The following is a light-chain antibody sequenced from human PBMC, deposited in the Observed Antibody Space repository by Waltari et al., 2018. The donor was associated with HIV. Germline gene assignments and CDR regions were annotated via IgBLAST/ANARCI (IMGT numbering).Light chain of an antibody. CDR2: GAS. CDR3: LQQYTYPRT. Sequence: DIQMTQSPFSLSASVGDRVTITCRASQDISVDLGWYQQKPGKAPKRLIYGASNLESGVPSRFSGSRSGTESTLTINGLQPEDVATYYCLQQYTYPRTFGQGTKLDIK. J-gene: IGKJ2*01. V-gene: IGKV1-17*01. CDR1: QDISVD.